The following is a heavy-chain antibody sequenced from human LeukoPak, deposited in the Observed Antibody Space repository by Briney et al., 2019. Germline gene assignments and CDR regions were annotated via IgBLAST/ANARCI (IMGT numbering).Heavy chain of an antibody. CDR2: IATNDGDT. CDR1: GGTFSSYA. J-gene: IGHJ5*02. CDR3: AKDYDLAPRRDLFDP. D-gene: IGHD3-16*01. V-gene: IGHV1-18*01. Sequence: ASVKVSCKASGGTFSSYAISWVRQAPGQGLEWMGWIATNDGDTNFAQRVEGRFTLSIDTSTNTAYLEMRSLRSDDTAMYCCAKDYDLAPRRDLFDPWGQGNLVTVSS.